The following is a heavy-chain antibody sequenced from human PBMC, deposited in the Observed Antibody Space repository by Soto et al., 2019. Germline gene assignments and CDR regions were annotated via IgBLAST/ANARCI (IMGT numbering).Heavy chain of an antibody. CDR3: ARSRRRDGYNLTPDY. Sequence: GGSLRLSCEASGFVFGRYILHWVRQAPGTGLAWVAVMSYDGDSEFYEDSVRGRFTISRDNAKNSLYLQMNSLRAEDTAVYYCARSRRRDGYNLTPDYWGQGTLVTVSS. D-gene: IGHD5-12*01. J-gene: IGHJ4*02. CDR2: MSYDGDSE. V-gene: IGHV3-30-3*01. CDR1: GFVFGRYI.